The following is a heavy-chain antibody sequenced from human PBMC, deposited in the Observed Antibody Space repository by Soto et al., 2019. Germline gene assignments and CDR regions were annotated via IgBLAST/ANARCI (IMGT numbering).Heavy chain of an antibody. J-gene: IGHJ4*02. V-gene: IGHV3-23*01. CDR1: GFTFSNYA. CDR3: AKESDFWSGYPDY. CDR2: ISGGGGST. D-gene: IGHD3-3*01. Sequence: GGSLRLSCAASGFTFSNYAMSWVRQAPGKGLEWVSAISGGGGSTHYADSVKGRFTISRDNSKNTLYLQMNSLRAEDTAVYYCAKESDFWSGYPDYWGQGTLVTVSS.